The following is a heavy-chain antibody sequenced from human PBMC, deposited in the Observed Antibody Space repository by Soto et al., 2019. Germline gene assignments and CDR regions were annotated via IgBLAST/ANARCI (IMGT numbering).Heavy chain of an antibody. J-gene: IGHJ4*02. D-gene: IGHD5-12*01. CDR2: ISWNSGSI. CDR3: AKDRAGGVSGYDYPDY. Sequence: GGSLRLSCAASGFTFDDYAMHWVRQAPGKGLEWVSGISWNSGSIGYADSVKGRFTISRDNAKNSLYLQMNSLRAEDTALYYCAKDRAGGVSGYDYPDYWGQGTLVTVSS. V-gene: IGHV3-9*01. CDR1: GFTFDDYA.